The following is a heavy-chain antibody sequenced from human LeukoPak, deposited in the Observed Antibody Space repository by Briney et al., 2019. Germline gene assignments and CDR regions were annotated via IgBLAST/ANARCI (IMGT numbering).Heavy chain of an antibody. J-gene: IGHJ5*02. CDR3: ARGVYNYGGHKWFDP. CDR2: INHSGST. D-gene: IGHD5-18*01. CDR1: GGSFSGYY. Sequence: PSETLSLTWAVYGGSFSGYYWSWIRQPPGKGLGWNGGINHSGSTNYNPSLKRRGTISVDTSKNQFSLKLRSVTAADTAVYYCARGVYNYGGHKWFDPWGQGTLVTVSS. V-gene: IGHV4-34*01.